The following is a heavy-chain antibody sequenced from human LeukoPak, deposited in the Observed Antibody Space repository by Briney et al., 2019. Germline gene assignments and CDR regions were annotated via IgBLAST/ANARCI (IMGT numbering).Heavy chain of an antibody. CDR3: ARVYTRFYYYYMDV. D-gene: IGHD2-8*01. CDR2: IYHSGNT. Sequence: PSETLSLTCAVSGYSISSGYYWGWIRQPPGKGLEWIGNIYHSGNTYYNPSLMSRVSISVDTSKNQFSLKLSSVTAADTAVYFCARVYTRFYYYYMDVWGKGTTVTISS. V-gene: IGHV4-38-2*01. J-gene: IGHJ6*03. CDR1: GYSISSGYY.